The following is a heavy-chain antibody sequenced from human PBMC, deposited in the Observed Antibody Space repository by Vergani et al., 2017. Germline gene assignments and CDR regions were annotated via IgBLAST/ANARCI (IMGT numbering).Heavy chain of an antibody. V-gene: IGHV1-18*04. CDR1: GYTFTSYG. J-gene: IGHJ4*02. CDR2: ISAYNGNT. Sequence: QVQLVQSGAEVKKPGASVKVSCKASGYTFTSYGISWVRQAPGQGLEWMGWISAYNGNTNYAQKLQGRVTMTTDTSTRTAYMELRSLRSDDTAVYYGGRDHGLVSGRGLFDYWGQGTLVTVSS. D-gene: IGHD6-6*01. CDR3: GRDHGLVSGRGLFDY.